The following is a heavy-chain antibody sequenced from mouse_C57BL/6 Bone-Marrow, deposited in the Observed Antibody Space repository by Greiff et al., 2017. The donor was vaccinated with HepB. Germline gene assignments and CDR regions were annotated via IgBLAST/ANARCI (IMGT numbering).Heavy chain of an antibody. V-gene: IGHV5-9-1*02. CDR1: GFTFSSYA. D-gene: IGHD1-1*01. CDR3: TKMTTVVADWYFDV. J-gene: IGHJ1*03. Sequence: EVQLVESGEGLVKPGGSLKLSCAASGFTFSSYAMSWVRQTPEKRLEWVAYISSGGDYIYYADTVKGRFTISRDNARNTLYMQMSSLKSEDTAMYYCTKMTTVVADWYFDVWGTGTTVTVSA. CDR2: ISSGGDYI.